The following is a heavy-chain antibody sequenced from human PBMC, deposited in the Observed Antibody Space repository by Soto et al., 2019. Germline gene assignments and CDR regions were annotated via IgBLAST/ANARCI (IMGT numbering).Heavy chain of an antibody. CDR3: AKGGRQWLVTSDFNY. CDR1: GFTFSDYA. J-gene: IGHJ4*02. D-gene: IGHD6-19*01. V-gene: IGHV3-30*18. Sequence: VQLVEPGGGVVQPGRSLRLSCAASGFTFSDYAMHWVRQAPGKGLEWVAVVSHDGRNTHYADSVKGRFTISRDSSKNTVSLEMTSLRAEDTGVYYGAKGGRQWLVTSDFNYWGQGALVTVSS. CDR2: VSHDGRNT.